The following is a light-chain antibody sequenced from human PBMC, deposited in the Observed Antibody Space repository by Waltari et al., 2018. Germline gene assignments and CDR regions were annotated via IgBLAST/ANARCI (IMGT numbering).Light chain of an antibody. J-gene: IGLJ3*02. Sequence: QSALTQPASVSGSPGQSITISCTGTSSDVGRYNLVPWYQQHPGKAPKLMIFEGSKRPSGFSNRFSGSKAGNKASLTISGLQAEDEADYYCCSYAGSSTLVFGGGTKLAVL. CDR1: SSDVGRYNL. CDR2: EGS. CDR3: CSYAGSSTLV. V-gene: IGLV2-23*01.